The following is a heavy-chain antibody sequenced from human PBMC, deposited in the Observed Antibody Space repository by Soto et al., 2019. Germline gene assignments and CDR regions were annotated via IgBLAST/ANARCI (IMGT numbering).Heavy chain of an antibody. CDR3: ARVPTLGGPYYGMDV. CDR2: IYHSGST. Sequence: KTSETLSLTCAVSGGSISSGGYSWSWIRQPPGKGLEWIGYIYHSGSTYYNPSLKSRVTISVDRSKNQFSLKLSSVTAADTAVYYCARVPTLGGPYYGMDVWGQGTTVTVSS. CDR1: GGSISSGGYS. V-gene: IGHV4-30-2*01. D-gene: IGHD3-16*01. J-gene: IGHJ6*02.